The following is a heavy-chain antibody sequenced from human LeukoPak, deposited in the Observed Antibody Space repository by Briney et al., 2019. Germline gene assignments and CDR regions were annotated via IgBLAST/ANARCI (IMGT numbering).Heavy chain of an antibody. CDR3: ARGVMVKQNTFDY. D-gene: IGHD3-10*01. J-gene: IGHJ4*02. Sequence: SETLSLTCAVYGGSFSGYYWSWIRQPPGKGLEWIGEINHSGSTNYNPSLKSRVTISVDTSKNQFSLKLSSVTAADTAVYYCARGVMVKQNTFDYWGQGTLVTVSS. CDR1: GGSFSGYY. CDR2: INHSGST. V-gene: IGHV4-34*01.